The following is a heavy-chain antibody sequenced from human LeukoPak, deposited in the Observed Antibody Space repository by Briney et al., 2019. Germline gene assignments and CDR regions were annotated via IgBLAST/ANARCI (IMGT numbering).Heavy chain of an antibody. CDR3: ARDDDWNYEEY. CDR2: MKQDGSEK. D-gene: IGHD1-7*01. J-gene: IGHJ4*02. V-gene: IGHV3-7*01. CDR1: GFTFSNYW. Sequence: GGSLRLSCAASGFTFSNYWMSWVRQAPGKGLEWVANMKQDGSEKYYVDSVKGRFTISRDNAMNSLYLQMNSLRAEDTAVYYCARDDDWNYEEYWGQGTLVTVSS.